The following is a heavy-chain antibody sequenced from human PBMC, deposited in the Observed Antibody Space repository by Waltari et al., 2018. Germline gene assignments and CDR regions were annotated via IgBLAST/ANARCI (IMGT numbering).Heavy chain of an antibody. J-gene: IGHJ4*02. Sequence: EVQLLESGGGLVQPGGSLRLSCAASGFTFSSYAMSWVRQAPGKGLEWVSVIYSGGSTYYADSVKGRFTISRDNSKNTLYLQMNSLRAEDTAVYYCAKEGSGGYWGQGTLVTVSS. CDR1: GFTFSSYA. V-gene: IGHV3-23*03. CDR3: AKEGSGGY. CDR2: IYSGGST. D-gene: IGHD2-15*01.